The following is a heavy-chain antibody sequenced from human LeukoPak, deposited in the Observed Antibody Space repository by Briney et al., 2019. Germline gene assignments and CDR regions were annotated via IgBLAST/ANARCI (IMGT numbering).Heavy chain of an antibody. CDR1: GGSISSYY. CDR2: IYYSGST. J-gene: IGHJ5*02. D-gene: IGHD3-9*01. Sequence: SETLSLTCTVSGGSISSYYWGWIRQPPGKGLEWIGYIYYSGSTNYNPSLKSRVTISVDPSKNQFSLKLSSVTAADTAVYYCAGGSVDILTGYKEGWFDPWGQGTLVTVSS. CDR3: AGGSVDILTGYKEGWFDP. V-gene: IGHV4-59*01.